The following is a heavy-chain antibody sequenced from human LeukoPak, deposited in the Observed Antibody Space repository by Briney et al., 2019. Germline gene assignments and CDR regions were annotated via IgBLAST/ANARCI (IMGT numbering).Heavy chain of an antibody. D-gene: IGHD3-3*02. V-gene: IGHV4-39*01. Sequence: SETLSLTCTVSGGSISSSSHYWGWIRQAPGKGLEWIGSIYYSGSTYYNPSLKSRVTMSVDTSKNQFSLKLSSVIAAGTALYYCARRLSTYYFDYWGQGTLVTVSP. CDR1: GGSISSSSHY. J-gene: IGHJ4*02. CDR2: IYYSGST. CDR3: ARRLSTYYFDY.